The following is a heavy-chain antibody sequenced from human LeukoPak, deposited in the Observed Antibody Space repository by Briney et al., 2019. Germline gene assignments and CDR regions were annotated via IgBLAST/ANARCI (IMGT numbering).Heavy chain of an antibody. V-gene: IGHV3-9*01. CDR3: AKDYYMSPLYYFDY. Sequence: LTGGSLRLSCAASGFTFDDYAMHWVRQAPGKGLEWVSGISWNSGSIGYADSVKGRFTISRDNAKNSLYLQMNSLRAEDTALYYCAKDYYMSPLYYFDYWGQGTLVTVSS. CDR2: ISWNSGSI. D-gene: IGHD3-10*01. J-gene: IGHJ4*02. CDR1: GFTFDDYA.